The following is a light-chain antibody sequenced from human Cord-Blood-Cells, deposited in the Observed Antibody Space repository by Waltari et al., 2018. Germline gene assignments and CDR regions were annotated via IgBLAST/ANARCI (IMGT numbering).Light chain of an antibody. V-gene: IGKV1-39*01. J-gene: IGKJ2*03. Sequence: DIQMTQSPSSLSASVGDRVTITCRASQSISSYLNWYQQKPGRAPKLLIYAASCLQSGVPSRFSGSGSGTAFTHTSSSQQPEDFATYYCQQSYSTPHSFGQGTKLEIK. CDR3: QQSYSTPHS. CDR2: AAS. CDR1: QSISSY.